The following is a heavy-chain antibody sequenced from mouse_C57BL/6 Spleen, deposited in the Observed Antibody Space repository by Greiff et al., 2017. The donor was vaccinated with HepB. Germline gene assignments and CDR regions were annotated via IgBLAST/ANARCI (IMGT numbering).Heavy chain of an antibody. D-gene: IGHD4-1*01. CDR3: AQELGGYFDY. CDR1: GFTFSSYG. J-gene: IGHJ2*01. CDR2: ISSGGSYT. Sequence: EVQLVESGGDLVKPGGSLKLSCAASGFTFSSYGMSWVRQTPDKRLEWVATISSGGSYTYYPDSVKGRFTISRDNAKNTLYLQMSSLESEDTAMYYCAQELGGYFDYWGQGTTLTVSS. V-gene: IGHV5-6*01.